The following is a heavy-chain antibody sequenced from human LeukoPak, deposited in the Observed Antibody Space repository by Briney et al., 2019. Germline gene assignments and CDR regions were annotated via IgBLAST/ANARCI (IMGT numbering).Heavy chain of an antibody. Sequence: SQTLSLTCAISGDIVSSNSVTWNWIRQSPSRGLEWLGGTYYRSTWYNDYAVSVRGRITVNPDTSKNQFSLHLNSVTPEDTAVYYCARRLTQYDCFDPWGQGILVTVSS. CDR3: ARRLTQYDCFDP. V-gene: IGHV6-1*01. CDR2: TYYRSTWYN. J-gene: IGHJ5*02. CDR1: GDIVSSNSVT. D-gene: IGHD2-2*01.